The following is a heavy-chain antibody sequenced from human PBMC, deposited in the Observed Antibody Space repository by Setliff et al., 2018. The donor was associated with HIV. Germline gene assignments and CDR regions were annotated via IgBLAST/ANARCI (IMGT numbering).Heavy chain of an antibody. D-gene: IGHD2-15*01. CDR3: ARAPLSGGSFGWFDP. CDR1: GGSISSSSYY. J-gene: IGHJ5*02. CDR2: IYYSGST. V-gene: IGHV4-39*07. Sequence: SETLSLTCTVSGGSISSSSYYWGWIRQPPGKGLEWIGNIYYSGSTYYNPSLKSRVTISVDTSRNQFSLKLSSVTAADTAVYYCARAPLSGGSFGWFDPWGQGTLVTVSS.